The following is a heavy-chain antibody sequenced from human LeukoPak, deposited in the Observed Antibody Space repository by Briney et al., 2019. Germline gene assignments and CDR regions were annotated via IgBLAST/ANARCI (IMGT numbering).Heavy chain of an antibody. D-gene: IGHD3-22*01. CDR1: GYTFTGYY. V-gene: IGHV1-2*02. CDR3: ARARFGWAESSGYFSEYFQH. Sequence: GASVKVSCKASGYTFTGYYMHWVRQAPGQGLEWMGWINPNSGGTNYAQKFQGRVTMTRDTSISTAYMELRRLRYDDTAVYYCARARFGWAESSGYFSEYFQHWGQGTLVTVSS. J-gene: IGHJ1*01. CDR2: INPNSGGT.